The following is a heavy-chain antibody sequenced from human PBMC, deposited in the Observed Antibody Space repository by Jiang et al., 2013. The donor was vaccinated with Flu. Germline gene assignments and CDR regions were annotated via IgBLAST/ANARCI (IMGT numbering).Heavy chain of an antibody. V-gene: IGHV4-59*01. CDR3: ARVTLIVGAGDAFDI. J-gene: IGHJ3*02. CDR1: GGSISSYY. Sequence: TCTVSGGSISSYYWSWIRQPPGKGLEWIGYIYYSGSTNYNPSLKSRVTISVDTSKNQFSLKLSSVTAADTAVYYCARVTLIVGAGDAFDIWGQGTMVTVSS. D-gene: IGHD1-26*01. CDR2: IYYSGST.